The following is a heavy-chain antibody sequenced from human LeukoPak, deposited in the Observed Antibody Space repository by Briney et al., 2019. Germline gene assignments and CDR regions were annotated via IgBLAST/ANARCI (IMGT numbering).Heavy chain of an antibody. CDR2: IYYSGST. CDR1: GGSISSSSYY. D-gene: IGHD3-22*01. J-gene: IGHJ4*02. Sequence: PSETLSLTCTVSGGSISSSSYYWGWLRQPPGKGLEWIGSIYYSGSTYYNPSLKSRVTISVDTSKNQFSLKLSSVTAADTAVYYCARLYYYDSSGYAYFDYWGQGTLVTVSS. CDR3: ARLYYYDSSGYAYFDY. V-gene: IGHV4-39*01.